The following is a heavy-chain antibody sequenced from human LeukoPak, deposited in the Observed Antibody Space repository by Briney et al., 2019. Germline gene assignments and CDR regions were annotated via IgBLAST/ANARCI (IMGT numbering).Heavy chain of an antibody. D-gene: IGHD3-3*01. CDR3: ASSLYDFARFDP. J-gene: IGHJ5*02. CDR2: ISAYNGNT. CDR1: GYTFTSYG. V-gene: IGHV1-18*01. Sequence: ASVKVSCKASGYTFTSYGISWVRQAPGQGLEWMGWISAYNGNTNYAQKFQGRVTMTRDTSISTAYMELSRLRSDDTAVYYCASSLYDFARFDPWGQGTLVTVSS.